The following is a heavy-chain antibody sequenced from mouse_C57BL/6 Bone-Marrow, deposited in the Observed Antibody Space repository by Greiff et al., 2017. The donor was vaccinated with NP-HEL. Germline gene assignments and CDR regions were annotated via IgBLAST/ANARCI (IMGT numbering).Heavy chain of an antibody. J-gene: IGHJ4*01. CDR2: IDPSDSET. CDR1: GYTFTSYW. Sequence: QVQLQQPGAELVRPGSSVKLSCKASGYTFTSYWMHWVKQRPIQGLEWIGNIDPSDSETHYNQKFKDKATLTVDKSSSTAYMQLSSLTSEDSAVYYCARRGSRYYYAMDYWGQGTSVTVSS. D-gene: IGHD1-1*01. V-gene: IGHV1-52*01. CDR3: ARRGSRYYYAMDY.